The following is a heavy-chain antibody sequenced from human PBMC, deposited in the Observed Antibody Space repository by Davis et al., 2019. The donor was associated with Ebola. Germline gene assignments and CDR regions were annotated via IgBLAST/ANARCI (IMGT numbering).Heavy chain of an antibody. Sequence: GESLKISCAASGFTFSNYWMHWVRQAPGKGLVWLSRINSDGSTTGYADSVKGRFTVSRDNSKKTMYLQMNSLRAEDTAVYYCARSGLSFGVVKYHYGMDVWGKGTTVTVSS. J-gene: IGHJ6*04. CDR3: ARSGLSFGVVKYHYGMDV. D-gene: IGHD3-3*01. CDR1: GFTFSNYW. V-gene: IGHV3-74*01. CDR2: INSDGSTT.